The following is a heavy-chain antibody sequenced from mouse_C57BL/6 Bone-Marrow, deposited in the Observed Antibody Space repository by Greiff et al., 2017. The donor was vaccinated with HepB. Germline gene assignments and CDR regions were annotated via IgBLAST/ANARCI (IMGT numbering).Heavy chain of an antibody. CDR2: IHPNSGST. J-gene: IGHJ1*03. CDR3: ARAITTRWYFDV. CDR1: GYTFTSYW. V-gene: IGHV1-64*01. Sequence: QVQLQQPGAELVKPGASVKLSCKASGYTFTSYWMHWVKQRPGQGLEWIGMIHPNSGSTNDNEKFKSKATLTVDKSPSTAYMQLSSLTSEDSAVYYCARAITTRWYFDVWGTGTTVTVSS. D-gene: IGHD2-4*01.